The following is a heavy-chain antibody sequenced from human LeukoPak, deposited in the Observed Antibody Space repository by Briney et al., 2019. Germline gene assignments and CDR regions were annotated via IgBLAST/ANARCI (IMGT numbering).Heavy chain of an antibody. CDR1: GFTFSSYE. J-gene: IGHJ4*02. CDR2: ISSSGSTI. Sequence: PGGSLRLSCAASGFTFSSYEMNWVRQAPGKGLEWVSYISSSGSTIYYADSVKGRFTISRDNAKNSLYLQMNSLRADDTAAYHCARDSDFDYWGQGALVTVSS. V-gene: IGHV3-48*03. CDR3: ARDSDFDY.